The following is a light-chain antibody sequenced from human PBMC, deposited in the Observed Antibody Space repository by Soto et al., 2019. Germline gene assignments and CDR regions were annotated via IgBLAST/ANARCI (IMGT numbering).Light chain of an antibody. J-gene: IGKJ2*01. CDR3: QQYGSSPLYT. CDR2: GAS. Sequence: EIVLTQSPGTLSLSSGERATLSCRASQSVSSSYLAWYQHKAGQAPRLLIYGASSRATGIPDRFSGSGSGTDFTLTISRLEPEDFAVYYCQQYGSSPLYTFGQGTKLEIK. CDR1: QSVSSSY. V-gene: IGKV3-20*01.